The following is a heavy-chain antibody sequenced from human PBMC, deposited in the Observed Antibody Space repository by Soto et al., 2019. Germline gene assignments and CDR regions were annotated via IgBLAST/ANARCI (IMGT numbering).Heavy chain of an antibody. V-gene: IGHV1-2*02. Sequence: QVQLVQSGAEVEKPWASVKVSCRASGYTFTGFYMHWVRQAPGKGLEWMGWINPNSDVTDYAQKCQGRVTMTRDPTISTVYMELNRLTSDDTAVYYCARELGGPPVIYWGQGTQVTVSS. D-gene: IGHD3-16*01. CDR2: INPNSDVT. J-gene: IGHJ4*02. CDR3: ARELGGPPVIY. CDR1: GYTFTGFY.